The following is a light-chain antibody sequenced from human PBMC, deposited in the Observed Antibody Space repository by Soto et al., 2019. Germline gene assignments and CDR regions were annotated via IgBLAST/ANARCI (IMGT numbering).Light chain of an antibody. CDR3: RHYNALPLT. CDR1: QSVSSN. CDR2: GAS. V-gene: IGKV3-15*01. J-gene: IGKJ4*01. Sequence: EIVMTQSPATLSVSLGERATLSCRASQSVSSNLAWYQQKPGQAPRLLIFGASTRATGIPARFSGSGSGTEFTLTISSLQSEDFAVYHCRHYNALPLTFGGGTKVEIK.